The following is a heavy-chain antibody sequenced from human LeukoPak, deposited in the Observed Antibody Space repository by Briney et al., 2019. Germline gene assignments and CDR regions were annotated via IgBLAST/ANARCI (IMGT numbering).Heavy chain of an antibody. V-gene: IGHV4-38-2*01. CDR2: IYHSGST. CDR3: ARFEYSSSPGGYFDY. Sequence: SETLSLTCAVSGYSISSGYYWGWIRQPPGKGLEWIESIYHSGSTYYNPSLKSRVTISVDTSKNQFSLKLSSVTAADTAVYYCARFEYSSSPGGYFDYWGQGTLVTVSS. D-gene: IGHD6-6*01. CDR1: GYSISSGYY. J-gene: IGHJ4*02.